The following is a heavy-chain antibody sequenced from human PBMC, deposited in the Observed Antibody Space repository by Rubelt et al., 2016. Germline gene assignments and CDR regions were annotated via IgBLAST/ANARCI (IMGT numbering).Heavy chain of an antibody. CDR2: ITDSGGRS. D-gene: IGHD7-27*01. CDR3: THWGGHRDTVTYLGPFDY. Sequence: EVQLVESGGGLVQTGGSLRLSCAASGFTFSNYAITWVRQAPGKGLEWVSTITDSGGRSNYAAPVKGRFTVSRDNSRRTLYLQMSSLRAEDTALYYCTHWGGHRDTVTYLGPFDYWGPGTLVTVSS. V-gene: IGHV3-23*04. CDR1: GFTFSNYA. J-gene: IGHJ4*02.